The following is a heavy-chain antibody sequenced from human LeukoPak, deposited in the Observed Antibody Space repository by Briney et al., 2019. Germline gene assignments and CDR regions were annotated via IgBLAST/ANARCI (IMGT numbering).Heavy chain of an antibody. D-gene: IGHD4-17*01. CDR1: GGSFSDYY. J-gene: IGHJ6*03. Sequence: PSETLSLTCDVVGGSFSDYYWGWIRQPPGRGLEWIGKINHRGTSKYNPSLKSRVIMSVDPAKNQFSLKLTSVTVADTAVYFCARVHLGWDRVTTVRDPYYYYMDVWGKGTTVIVPS. V-gene: IGHV4-34*01. CDR3: ARVHLGWDRVTTVRDPYYYYMDV. CDR2: INHRGTS.